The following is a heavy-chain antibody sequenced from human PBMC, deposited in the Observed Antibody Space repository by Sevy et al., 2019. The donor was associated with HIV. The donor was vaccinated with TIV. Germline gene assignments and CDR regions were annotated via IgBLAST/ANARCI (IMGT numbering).Heavy chain of an antibody. D-gene: IGHD3-22*01. CDR2: ISSSGSLI. Sequence: GGSLRLSCAASEFTFSSYEMNWVRQAPGKGLECVSYISSSGSLIYYADSVKGRFTISRDNAKNSLYLQMNSLRAEDTAVYYCAGGVVIGTTFDYWGQGTLVTVSS. J-gene: IGHJ4*02. CDR1: EFTFSSYE. CDR3: AGGVVIGTTFDY. V-gene: IGHV3-48*03.